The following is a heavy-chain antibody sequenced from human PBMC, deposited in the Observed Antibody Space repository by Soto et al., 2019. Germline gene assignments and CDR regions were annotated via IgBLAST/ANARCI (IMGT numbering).Heavy chain of an antibody. Sequence: PGGSLRLSCAASGFTFSSYAMSWVRQAPGKGLEWVSAISGSGGSTYYADSVKGRFTISRDNSKNTLYLQMNSLRAEDTAVYYCAKDYYDFWSGYYMRGNVWGRGTTVTVSS. CDR3: AKDYYDFWSGYYMRGNV. CDR2: ISGSGGST. D-gene: IGHD3-3*01. CDR1: GFTFSSYA. J-gene: IGHJ6*02. V-gene: IGHV3-23*01.